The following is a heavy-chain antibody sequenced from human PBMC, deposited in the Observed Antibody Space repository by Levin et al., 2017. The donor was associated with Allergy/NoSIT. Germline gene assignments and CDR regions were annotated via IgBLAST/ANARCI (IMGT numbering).Heavy chain of an antibody. CDR3: ARAYFDSNWFDP. V-gene: IGHV3-21*01. Sequence: PSETLSLTCAASGFTFSSYSLTWVRQAPGRGLEWVSSISSNGYDIHYADSVKGRFTISRDNAKNSLYLQMNSLRDEDTAVYYCARAYFDSNWFDPWGQGTLVTVPS. CDR2: ISSNGYDI. J-gene: IGHJ5*02. CDR1: GFTFSSYS. D-gene: IGHD3-9*01.